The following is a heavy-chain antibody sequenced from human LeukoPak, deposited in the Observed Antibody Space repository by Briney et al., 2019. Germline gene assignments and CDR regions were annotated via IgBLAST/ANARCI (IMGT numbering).Heavy chain of an antibody. D-gene: IGHD5-18*01. J-gene: IGHJ4*02. CDR3: AKSPRIQLWFFDY. CDR1: GFTFSSYG. CDR2: ISYDGSNK. V-gene: IGHV3-30*18. Sequence: GRSLRLSCAASGFTFSSYGMHWVRQAPGKGLEWVAVISYDGSNKYYADSVKGRFTISRDNSKNTLYLQMNSLRAEDTAVYYCAKSPRIQLWFFDYWGQGTLVTVSS.